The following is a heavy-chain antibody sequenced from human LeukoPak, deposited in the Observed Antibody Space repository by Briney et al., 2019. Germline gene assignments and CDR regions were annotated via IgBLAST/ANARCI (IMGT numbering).Heavy chain of an antibody. CDR1: GFTFSCYG. V-gene: IGHV3-30*18. CDR2: ISYEGSDK. Sequence: PGRSLRLSCAASGFTFSCYGMHWVRQAPGKGLEWVAFISYEGSDKYYADSVKGRFTISRDNSKNTLYLQMYSLRVEDTAVYYCAKAPGMTTVTNFDYWGQGTLVTVSS. CDR3: AKAPGMTTVTNFDY. J-gene: IGHJ4*02. D-gene: IGHD4-17*01.